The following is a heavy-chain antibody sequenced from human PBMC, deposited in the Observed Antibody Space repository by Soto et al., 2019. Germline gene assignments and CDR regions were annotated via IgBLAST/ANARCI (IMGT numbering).Heavy chain of an antibody. CDR2: INAFNGKT. V-gene: IGHV1-18*01. J-gene: IGHJ6*02. CDR3: ARDWDNSGWGGGRGMDV. CDR1: GYTFTSYS. D-gene: IGHD6-19*01. Sequence: QVQLVQSGAEVKTPGASVKVSCKASGYTFTSYSISWMRQAPGQGLEWMGWINAFNGKTNYAPKFQGRVTMTTDTSTSIVYMALRSLRSDDTAVYYCARDWDNSGWGGGRGMDVWGQGTTVIVSS.